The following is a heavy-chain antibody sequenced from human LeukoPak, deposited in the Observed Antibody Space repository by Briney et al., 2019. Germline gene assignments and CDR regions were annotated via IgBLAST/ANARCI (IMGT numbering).Heavy chain of an antibody. D-gene: IGHD3-22*01. CDR3: ARAGSSSGHNWFDP. J-gene: IGHJ5*02. Sequence: SQTLSLTCTVSGGSIGTGDYYWSWIRQLPGKGLEWIAYIYYGGSTYYNPSLKSRLTISIDASKNQFSLNLTSVTAADTAVYYCARAGSSSGHNWFDPWGQGTLSPSPQ. CDR1: GGSIGTGDYY. CDR2: IYYGGST. V-gene: IGHV4-31*03.